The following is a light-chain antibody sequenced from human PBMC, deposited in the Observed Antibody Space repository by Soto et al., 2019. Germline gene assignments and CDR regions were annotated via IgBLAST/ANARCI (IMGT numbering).Light chain of an antibody. CDR1: QIINTY. CDR3: QQSYSSPRT. V-gene: IGKV1-39*01. Sequence: DIQMTQSPSSLSASIGDRVTISCRASQIINTYLNWYQQKPGKAPKLLIYLASRLQSGVPSRFSGSGSGTDFTLAISSLRPEDFATYYCQQSYSSPRTFGQGTKVDIK. CDR2: LAS. J-gene: IGKJ1*01.